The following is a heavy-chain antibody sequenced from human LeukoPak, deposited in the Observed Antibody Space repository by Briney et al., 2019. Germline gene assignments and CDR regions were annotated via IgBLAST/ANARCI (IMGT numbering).Heavy chain of an antibody. CDR1: GGTFSSYA. V-gene: IGHV1-69*05. CDR2: IIPIFGTA. Sequence: SVKVSRKASGGTFSSYAISWVRQAPGQGLEWMGGIIPIFGTANYAQKFQGRVTITTDESTSTAYMELSSLRSEDTAVYYCARDRGGYSYGYYYYYYMDVWGKGTTVTVSS. D-gene: IGHD5-18*01. CDR3: ARDRGGYSYGYYYYYYMDV. J-gene: IGHJ6*03.